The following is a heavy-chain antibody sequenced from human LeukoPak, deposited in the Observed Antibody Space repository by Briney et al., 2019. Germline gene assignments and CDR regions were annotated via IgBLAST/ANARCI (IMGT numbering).Heavy chain of an antibody. Sequence: PSETLSLTCTVSGGSISSSSYYWGWIRQPPGKGLEWIGSIYYSGSTYYNPSLKSRVTISVDTSKNQFSLKLSSVTAADTAVYYCARAGRVGFLEWFEYNWFDPWGQGTLVTVSS. J-gene: IGHJ5*02. CDR2: IYYSGST. V-gene: IGHV4-39*07. D-gene: IGHD3-3*02. CDR1: GGSISSSSYY. CDR3: ARAGRVGFLEWFEYNWFDP.